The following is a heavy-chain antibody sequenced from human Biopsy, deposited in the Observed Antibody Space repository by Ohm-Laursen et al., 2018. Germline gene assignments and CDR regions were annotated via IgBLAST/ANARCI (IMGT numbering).Heavy chain of an antibody. D-gene: IGHD3-10*01. CDR2: ISGSGTTM. CDR3: ARDGTGSYHDY. Sequence: GSLRLSCSASGFTFSDYYMSWIRQAPGKGLDWLSYISGSGTTMIYADSVKGRFTVSRDNAKNLLYLQMNSLTVDDTAIYYCARDGTGSYHDYWGQGTLVSVSS. V-gene: IGHV3-11*01. J-gene: IGHJ4*02. CDR1: GFTFSDYY.